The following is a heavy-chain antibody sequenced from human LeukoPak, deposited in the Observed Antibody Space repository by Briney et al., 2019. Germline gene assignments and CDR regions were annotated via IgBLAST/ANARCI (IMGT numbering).Heavy chain of an antibody. CDR3: ARGASGDIGYCSSTSCYRSYYFDN. Sequence: GGSLRLSCAASGFIFSSYWMHWVRQDPGKGLVWVSRINTDGNTTAYADSVKGRFAISRDNAKNTLYLQMNTLSPEDTAVYYCARGASGDIGYCSSTSCYRSYYFDNWGQGTLVTVSS. D-gene: IGHD2-2*01. V-gene: IGHV3-74*01. CDR2: INTDGNTT. J-gene: IGHJ4*02. CDR1: GFIFSSYW.